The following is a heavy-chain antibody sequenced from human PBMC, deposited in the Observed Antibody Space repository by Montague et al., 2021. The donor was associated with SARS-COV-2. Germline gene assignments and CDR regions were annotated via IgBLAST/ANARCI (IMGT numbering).Heavy chain of an antibody. D-gene: IGHD2-2*02. V-gene: IGHV4-39*01. Sequence: SETLSLTCTVSGGSISSSSNYWSWIRQPPGKGLEWIGSIYYSGSTYYNPSLKSRVTISVDTSKNQFSLKLSSVTAADTAVYYCARHYCVVVPAAIYYYYGIDVWGQGTTVTVSS. CDR3: ARHYCVVVPAAIYYYYGIDV. CDR2: IYYSGST. CDR1: GGSISSSSNY. J-gene: IGHJ6*02.